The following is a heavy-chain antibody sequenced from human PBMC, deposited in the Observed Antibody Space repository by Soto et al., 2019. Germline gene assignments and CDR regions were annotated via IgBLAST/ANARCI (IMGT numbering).Heavy chain of an antibody. CDR3: ARDLGGYPNWFDP. Sequence: SYYWSWIRQPPGKGLEWIGYIYYSGSTNYNPSLKSRVTISVDTSKNQFSLKLSSVTAADTAMYYCARDLGGYPNWFDPWGQGTLVTVS. CDR2: IYYSGST. J-gene: IGHJ5*02. D-gene: IGHD5-12*01. V-gene: IGHV4-59*01. CDR1: SYY.